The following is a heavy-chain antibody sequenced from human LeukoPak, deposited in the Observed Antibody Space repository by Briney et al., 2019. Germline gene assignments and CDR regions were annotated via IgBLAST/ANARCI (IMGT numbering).Heavy chain of an antibody. V-gene: IGHV3-64*01. Sequence: GGSLRLSCAASGFTFSGSAVHWVRQAPGKGLEYVSAISSNGGSTYYANSVKGRFTISRDNSKNTLYLQMGSLRAEDMAVYYCARDTYSSGWSHYFDYWGQGTLVTVSS. J-gene: IGHJ4*02. CDR1: GFTFSGSA. CDR3: ARDTYSSGWSHYFDY. CDR2: ISSNGGST. D-gene: IGHD6-19*01.